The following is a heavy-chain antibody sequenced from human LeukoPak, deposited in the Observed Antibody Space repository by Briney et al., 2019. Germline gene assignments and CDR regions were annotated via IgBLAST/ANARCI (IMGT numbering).Heavy chain of an antibody. CDR3: ARDSPYYYDSIGYSHLDY. J-gene: IGHJ4*02. V-gene: IGHV1-18*01. D-gene: IGHD3-22*01. CDR1: GYTFTIYG. Sequence: ASVKVSCKASGYTFTIYGFTWVRQAPGQGLEWMGWISAYNDNTNYAQKLQGRVTMTTDTSTSTAYMELRSLRSDDTAVYYCARDSPYYYDSIGYSHLDYWGQGTLVTVSS. CDR2: ISAYNDNT.